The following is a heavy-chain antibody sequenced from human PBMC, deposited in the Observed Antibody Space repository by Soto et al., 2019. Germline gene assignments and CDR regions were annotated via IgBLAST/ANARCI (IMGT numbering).Heavy chain of an antibody. D-gene: IGHD4-17*01. V-gene: IGHV4-34*01. J-gene: IGHJ4*02. Sequence: SETQSLTCAVYGGSFSGYYWSWIRQPPGKGLEWIGEINHSGSTNYNPSLKSRVTISVDTSKNQFSLKLSSVTAADTAVYYCARGLPITVTPSDYFDYWAQRTLVTVSS. CDR2: INHSGST. CDR3: ARGLPITVTPSDYFDY. CDR1: GGSFSGYY.